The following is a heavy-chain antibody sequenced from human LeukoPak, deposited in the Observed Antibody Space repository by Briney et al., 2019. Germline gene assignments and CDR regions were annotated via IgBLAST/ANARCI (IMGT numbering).Heavy chain of an antibody. CDR3: ARVLPPYYYYGMDV. CDR1: GYTFTSYG. CDR2: INPNSGGT. V-gene: IGHV1-2*02. J-gene: IGHJ6*02. Sequence: ASVKVSCKASGYTFTSYGISWVRQAPGQGLEWMGWINPNSGGTNYAQKFQGRVTMTRDTSISTAYMELSRLRSDDTAVYHCARVLPPYYYYGMDVWGQGTTVTVSS.